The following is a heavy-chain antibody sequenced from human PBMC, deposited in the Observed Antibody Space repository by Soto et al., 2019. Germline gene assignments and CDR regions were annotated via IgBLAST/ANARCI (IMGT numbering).Heavy chain of an antibody. CDR3: ARGPVIVTADNWFDP. D-gene: IGHD3-22*01. Sequence: QVQLQESGPGLVKPSQTLSLTCTVSGGSISSGGYYWSWIRQHPGKALEWIGYIYYSGCTYYTPSPKSRVTISVDTSKYQFSMKLSAVTAADTAVYYCARGPVIVTADNWFDPCGQGTLVTVAS. J-gene: IGHJ5*02. V-gene: IGHV4-31*03. CDR2: IYYSGCT. CDR1: GGSISSGGYY.